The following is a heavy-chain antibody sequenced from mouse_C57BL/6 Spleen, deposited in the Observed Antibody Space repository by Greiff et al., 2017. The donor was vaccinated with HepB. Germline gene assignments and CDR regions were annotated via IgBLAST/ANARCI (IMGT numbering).Heavy chain of an antibody. CDR2: ISDGGSYT. CDR3: AREDGNFDY. D-gene: IGHD2-3*01. CDR1: GFTFSSYA. J-gene: IGHJ2*01. Sequence: EVKAVESGGGLVKPGGSLKLSCAASGFTFSSYAMSWVRQTPEKRLEWVATISDGGSYTYFPDNVKGRFTISRDNAKNNLYLQMSHLKSEDTAMYYCAREDGNFDYWGQGTTLTVSS. V-gene: IGHV5-4*01.